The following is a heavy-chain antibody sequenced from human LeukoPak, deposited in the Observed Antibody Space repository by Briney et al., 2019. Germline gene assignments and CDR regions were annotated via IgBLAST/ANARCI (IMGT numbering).Heavy chain of an antibody. D-gene: IGHD6-6*01. Sequence: GGSLRLSCAASGFTFSSYAMSWVRQAPGKALEWVSSISGSGGNTYYADSVKGRFTISRDNSKNTLSLQMNSLRAEDTAIYYCAKPDGIAATEVWGQGTLVTVSS. CDR1: GFTFSSYA. CDR3: AKPDGIAATEV. J-gene: IGHJ4*02. CDR2: ISGSGGNT. V-gene: IGHV3-23*01.